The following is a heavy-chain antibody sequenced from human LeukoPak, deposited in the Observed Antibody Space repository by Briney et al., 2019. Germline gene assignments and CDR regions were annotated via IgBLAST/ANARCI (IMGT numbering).Heavy chain of an antibody. CDR3: ARGTNDFWSGYYRENYYYGMDV. CDR1: GFTFSSYW. Sequence: GGSLRLSSAASGFTFSSYWMHWVRQAPGKGLVWVSRINSDGSSTSYADSVKGRFTISRDNAKNTLYLQMNSLRAEDTAVYYCARGTNDFWSGYYRENYYYGMDVWGQGTTVTVSS. V-gene: IGHV3-74*01. D-gene: IGHD3-3*01. J-gene: IGHJ6*02. CDR2: INSDGSST.